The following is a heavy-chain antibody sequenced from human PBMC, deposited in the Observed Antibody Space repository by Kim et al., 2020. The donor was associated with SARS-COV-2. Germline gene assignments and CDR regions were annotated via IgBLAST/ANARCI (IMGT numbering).Heavy chain of an antibody. J-gene: IGHJ4*02. CDR2: IIPIFGTA. D-gene: IGHD3-10*01. Sequence: SVKVSCKASGGTFSSYAISWVRQAPGQGLEWMGGIIPIFGTANYAQKFQGRVTITADESTSTAYMELSSLRSEDTAVYYCARVMVRAWYFDYWGQGTLVTVSS. V-gene: IGHV1-69*13. CDR1: GGTFSSYA. CDR3: ARVMVRAWYFDY.